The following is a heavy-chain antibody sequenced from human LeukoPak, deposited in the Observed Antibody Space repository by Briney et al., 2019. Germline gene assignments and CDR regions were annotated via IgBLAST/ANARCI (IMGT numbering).Heavy chain of an antibody. Sequence: ASVKVSCKASGGTFSSYAISWVRQAPGQGFEWMGRIIPIFGTANYAQKFQGRVTITTDESTSTAYMELSSLRSEDTAVYYCANMGAVAGSFDYWGQGTLVTVSS. CDR1: GGTFSSYA. D-gene: IGHD6-19*01. J-gene: IGHJ4*02. V-gene: IGHV1-69*05. CDR2: IIPIFGTA. CDR3: ANMGAVAGSFDY.